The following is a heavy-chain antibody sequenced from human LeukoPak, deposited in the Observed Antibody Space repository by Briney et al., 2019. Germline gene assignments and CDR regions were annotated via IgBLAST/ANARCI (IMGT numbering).Heavy chain of an antibody. CDR1: GFTFRNHG. CDR3: AKDRLRYFDWLRAVDY. D-gene: IGHD3-9*01. CDR2: ISYDGSNK. Sequence: PGGSLRLSCATSGFTFRNHGMHWVRQAPGKGLEWVAVISYDGSNKYYADSVKGRFTISRDNSKNTLYLQMNSLRAEDTAVYYCAKDRLRYFDWLRAVDYWGQGTLVTVSS. J-gene: IGHJ4*02. V-gene: IGHV3-30*18.